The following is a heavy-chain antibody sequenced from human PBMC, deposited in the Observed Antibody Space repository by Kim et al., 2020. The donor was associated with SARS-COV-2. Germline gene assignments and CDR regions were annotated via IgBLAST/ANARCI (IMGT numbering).Heavy chain of an antibody. V-gene: IGHV3-33*01. Sequence: GRSLRLSCAASGFNFNAYVMHWVRQAPGKGLEWVAVIWFDGGRIYYVDSVKGRFTISRDSSKSTVYLQMNNLRADDTAVYYCARDRAGRSMDYWGQGTL. D-gene: IGHD6-6*01. J-gene: IGHJ4*02. CDR2: IWFDGGRI. CDR1: GFNFNAYV. CDR3: ARDRAGRSMDY.